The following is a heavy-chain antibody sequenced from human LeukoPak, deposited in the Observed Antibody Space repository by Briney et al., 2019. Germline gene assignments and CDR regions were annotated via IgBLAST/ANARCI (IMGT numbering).Heavy chain of an antibody. CDR1: GFTFSSYA. CDR3: AQDFWSFRDY. J-gene: IGHJ4*02. V-gene: IGHV3-30-3*01. D-gene: IGHD3-3*01. CDR2: ISYDGSNK. Sequence: GRSLRLSCAASGFTFSSYAMHWVRQAPGKGLEWVAVISYDGSNKYYADSVKGRFTISRDNSENTLYLQMNSLRAEDTAVYYCAQDFWSFRDYWGQGTLVTVSS.